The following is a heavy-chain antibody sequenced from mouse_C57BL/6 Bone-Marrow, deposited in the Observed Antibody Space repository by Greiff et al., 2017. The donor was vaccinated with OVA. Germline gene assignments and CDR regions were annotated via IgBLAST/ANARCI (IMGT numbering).Heavy chain of an antibody. J-gene: IGHJ3*01. CDR3: ARAYGGYYRFAY. D-gene: IGHD2-3*01. CDR1: GYSITSGYF. CDR2: ISYDGSN. Sequence: ESGPGLVKPSQSLSLTCPVTGYSITSGYFWYWIRQFPGNKLEWMGYISYDGSNNYNPSLQNRISITRDTSKNQFFLKLNSVTTEDTSTYYCARAYGGYYRFAYWGQGTLVTVSA. V-gene: IGHV3-6*01.